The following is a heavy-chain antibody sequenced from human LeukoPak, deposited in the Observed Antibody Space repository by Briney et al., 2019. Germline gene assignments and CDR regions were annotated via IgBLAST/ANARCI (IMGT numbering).Heavy chain of an antibody. Sequence: PSETLSLTCTVSGGSISSSSYYWGWIRQPPGKGLEWIGSIYYSGSTYYNPSLKSRVTISVDTSKNQFSLKLSSVTAADTAVYYCARDGLLTGKYYYYYMDVWGKGTTVTVSS. CDR2: IYYSGST. J-gene: IGHJ6*03. CDR3: ARDGLLTGKYYYYYMDV. CDR1: GGSISSSSYY. V-gene: IGHV4-39*07. D-gene: IGHD3-9*01.